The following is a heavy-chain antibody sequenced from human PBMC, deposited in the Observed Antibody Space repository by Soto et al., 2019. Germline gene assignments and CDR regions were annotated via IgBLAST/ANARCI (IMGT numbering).Heavy chain of an antibody. CDR1: GFTFSSYA. D-gene: IGHD3-10*01. V-gene: IGHV3-30-3*01. CDR2: ISYDGSNK. J-gene: IGHJ4*02. Sequence: GSLRLSCAASGFTFSSYAMHWVRQAPGKGLECVAVISYDGSNKYYADSVKGRFTISRDNSKNTLYLQMNSLRAEDTAVYYCARDLSPRGVLDYWGQGTLVTVSS. CDR3: ARDLSPRGVLDY.